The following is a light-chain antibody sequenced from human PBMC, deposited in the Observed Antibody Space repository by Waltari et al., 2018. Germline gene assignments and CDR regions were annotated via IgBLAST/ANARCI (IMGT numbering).Light chain of an antibody. Sequence: EIVLTQSPATLSLSPGERATLSCRASQSVSSYLAWYQQKPGQAPRLLIYDASKRATGIPARFSGSGSGTDFTLSISSLEPEDFAVYYCQQRSKWPPSITFGQGTRLEIK. CDR3: QQRSKWPPSIT. CDR1: QSVSSY. V-gene: IGKV3-11*01. CDR2: DAS. J-gene: IGKJ5*01.